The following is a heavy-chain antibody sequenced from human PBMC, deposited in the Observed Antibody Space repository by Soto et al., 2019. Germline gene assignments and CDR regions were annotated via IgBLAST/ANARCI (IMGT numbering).Heavy chain of an antibody. CDR2: IYWDNDR. CDR3: AHLVPGPLSVAY. CDR1: GFSFNTRGVG. D-gene: IGHD6-19*01. V-gene: IGHV2-5*02. J-gene: IGHJ4*02. Sequence: QITLKESGPSLIKPTQTLALTCTFSGFSFNTRGVGVAWIRQPPGKTLEWLAVIYWDNDRRYRPSLTDRLSSTKDMATKQVVLTMTNVDPVDTGTYYCAHLVPGPLSVAYWRQGARVTVSS.